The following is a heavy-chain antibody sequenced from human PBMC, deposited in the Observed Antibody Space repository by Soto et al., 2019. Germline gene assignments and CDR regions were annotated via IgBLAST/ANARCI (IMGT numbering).Heavy chain of an antibody. CDR1: GGSISSGGYY. Sequence: QVQLQESGPGLVKPSQTLSLTCTVSGGSISSGGYYWSWIRQHPGKGLEWIGYIYYSGSTYYNPSLTSRVTLSVDTSKNQFSLKLRSVTAADTAVYYCARGQFGVVTTFDSWGQGTLVTVSS. J-gene: IGHJ4*02. CDR2: IYYSGST. CDR3: ARGQFGVVTTFDS. D-gene: IGHD3-3*01. V-gene: IGHV4-31*03.